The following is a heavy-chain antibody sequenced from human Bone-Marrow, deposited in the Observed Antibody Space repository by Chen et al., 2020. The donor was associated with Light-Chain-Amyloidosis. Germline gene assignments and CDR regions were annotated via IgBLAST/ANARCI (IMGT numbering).Heavy chain of an antibody. V-gene: IGHV3-9*01. Sequence: EVQLVESGGGLVQPGRSLRLSCAASGFTFNAYAMYWVRQGPGKGLEWVSGISSNSGSIGYADSVKVRFSISRDNAKNYLHLQMNSLRPEDTALYYCVKSLIPSRYLYHYYMDVWGKGTTVIVSS. CDR3: VKSLIPSRYLYHYYMDV. D-gene: IGHD1-1*01. CDR2: ISSNSGSI. J-gene: IGHJ6*03. CDR1: GFTFNAYA.